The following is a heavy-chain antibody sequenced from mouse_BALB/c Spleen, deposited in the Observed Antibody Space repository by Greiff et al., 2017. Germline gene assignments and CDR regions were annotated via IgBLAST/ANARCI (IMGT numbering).Heavy chain of an antibody. CDR2: IDPENGNT. V-gene: IGHV14-1*02. Sequence: EVQLQQSGAELVRPGALVKLSCKASGFNIKDYYMHWVKQRPEQGLEWIGWIDPENGNTIYDPKLQGKASITADTSSNTAYLQLSSLTSEDTAVYYCARSAVVAFYYFDYWGQGTTLTVSS. CDR3: ARSAVVAFYYFDY. CDR1: GFNIKDYY. D-gene: IGHD1-1*01. J-gene: IGHJ2*01.